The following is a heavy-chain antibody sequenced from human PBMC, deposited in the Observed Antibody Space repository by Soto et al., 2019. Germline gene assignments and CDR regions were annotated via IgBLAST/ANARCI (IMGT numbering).Heavy chain of an antibody. Sequence: QVQLVQSGAEVKRPGSSVKVSCKASGDTFSFYSINWVRQAPGLGLEWMGRVNPILSMSNYAQRFQGRVTMTEDKCTSTAYMELSGLRSEDTAMYYCATSYGSGYRAFDYWGQGALVTVSS. V-gene: IGHV1-69*04. CDR3: ATSYGSGYRAFDY. J-gene: IGHJ4*02. CDR2: VNPILSMS. CDR1: GDTFSFYS. D-gene: IGHD3-10*01.